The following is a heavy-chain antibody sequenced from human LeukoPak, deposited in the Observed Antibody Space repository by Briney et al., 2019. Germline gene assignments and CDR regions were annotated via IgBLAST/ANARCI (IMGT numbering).Heavy chain of an antibody. CDR1: GFTLRSYG. V-gene: IGHV3-30*02. D-gene: IGHD3-9*01. CDR2: IRYDGSDK. Sequence: GGSLRLSCVASGFTLRSYGMHWARHAPGKGLELVAFIRYDGSDKYYADSVKGRFTISRDNSKNTLYLQMNSLRAEDTAVYYCARDELGDILTGYPDALDIWGQGTMVTVSS. J-gene: IGHJ3*02. CDR3: ARDELGDILTGYPDALDI.